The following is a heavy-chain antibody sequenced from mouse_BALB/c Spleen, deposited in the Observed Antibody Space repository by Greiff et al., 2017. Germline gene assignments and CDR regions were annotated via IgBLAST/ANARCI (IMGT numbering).Heavy chain of an antibody. V-gene: IGHV7-3*02. D-gene: IGHD2-3*01. Sequence: EVMLVESGGGLVQPGGSLRLSCATSGFTFTDYYMSWVRQPPGKALEWLGFIRNKANGYTTEYSASVKGRFTISRENSQSILYLQMNTLRAEDSATYYCARDRNDGYYNYAMDYWGQGTSVTVSS. CDR3: ARDRNDGYYNYAMDY. J-gene: IGHJ4*01. CDR1: GFTFTDYY. CDR2: IRNKANGYTT.